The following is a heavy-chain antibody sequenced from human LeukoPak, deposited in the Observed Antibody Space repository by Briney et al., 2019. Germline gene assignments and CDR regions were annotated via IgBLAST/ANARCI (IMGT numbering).Heavy chain of an antibody. J-gene: IGHJ4*02. CDR3: VKGPNSAAGNYFDY. CDR1: GFTVSSNY. Sequence: GGSLRLSCAASGFTVSSNYMSWVRQAPGKGLEYVSAITSNGGSTYYADSVKDRFIISRDNSKYTLSLQMSSLRTEDTAVYYCVKGPNSAAGNYFDYWGQGALVTVSS. CDR2: ITSNGGST. D-gene: IGHD6-19*01. V-gene: IGHV3-64D*06.